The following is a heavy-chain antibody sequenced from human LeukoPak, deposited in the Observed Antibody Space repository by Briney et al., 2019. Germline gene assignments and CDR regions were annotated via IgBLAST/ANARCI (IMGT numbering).Heavy chain of an antibody. Sequence: SETLSLTCTVSGGSISSYYWTWIRQPPGKGLDWIGYVYYSGSTNYNPSLKSRVTMSVDTSKNQFSLKLSSVTAADTAVYYCARELGGGDAFDIWGQGTMVTVSS. D-gene: IGHD4-23*01. CDR1: GGSISSYY. CDR2: VYYSGST. V-gene: IGHV4-59*01. J-gene: IGHJ3*02. CDR3: ARELGGGDAFDI.